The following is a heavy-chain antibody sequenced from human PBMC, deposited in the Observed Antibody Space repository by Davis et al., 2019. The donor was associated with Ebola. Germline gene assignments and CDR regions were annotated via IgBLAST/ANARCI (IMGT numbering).Heavy chain of an antibody. V-gene: IGHV1-2*06. CDR3: ARSFDY. Sequence: AASVKVSCKASGYTFTGYTLHWVRQAPGQGLERMGRINPNSGDPNYAEKFQGRVTMTRDTSISTAYMELTSLRSEDTAVYYCARSFDYWGQGTLVTVSS. CDR2: INPNSGDP. J-gene: IGHJ4*02. CDR1: GYTFTGYT.